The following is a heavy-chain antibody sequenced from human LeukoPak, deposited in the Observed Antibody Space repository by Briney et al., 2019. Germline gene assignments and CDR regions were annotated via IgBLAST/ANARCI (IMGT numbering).Heavy chain of an antibody. Sequence: GGSLRLSCAASGLTFSNYWMAWVRQAPGKGLEWVASIKKDGSQIYYVDSVRGRFTISRDNAKNSLFLQMNSLRAEDTAVYYCARAAKWGQGTLVTVSS. CDR3: ARAAK. CDR1: GLTFSNYW. D-gene: IGHD4/OR15-4a*01. J-gene: IGHJ4*02. CDR2: IKKDGSQI. V-gene: IGHV3-7*01.